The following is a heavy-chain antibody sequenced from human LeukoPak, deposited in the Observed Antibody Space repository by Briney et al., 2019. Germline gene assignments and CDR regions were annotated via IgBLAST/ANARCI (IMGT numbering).Heavy chain of an antibody. CDR2: IYPGDSDT. J-gene: IGHJ6*03. D-gene: IGHD5-18*01. CDR1: GYSFTSHW. Sequence: GESLKISCKGSGYSFTSHWIGWVRQMPGKGLEWMGIIYPGDSDTRYSPSFQGQDTISADKSISTAYLQWRSLKASDTAMYYCARIPGYSYGYLYYYYMDVWGKGTTVTVSS. CDR3: ARIPGYSYGYLYYYYMDV. V-gene: IGHV5-51*01.